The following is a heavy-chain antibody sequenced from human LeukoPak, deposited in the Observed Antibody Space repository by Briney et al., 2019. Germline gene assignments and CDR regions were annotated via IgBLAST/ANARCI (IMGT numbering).Heavy chain of an antibody. CDR3: ARLHYYDSSGPDDY. D-gene: IGHD3-22*01. CDR2: INHSGST. Sequence: SETLSLTCAVYGGSSSGYYWSWIRQPPGKGLEWIGEINHSGSTNYNPSLKSRVTISVDTSKNQFSPKLSSVTAADTAVYYCARLHYYDSSGPDDYWGQGTLVTVSS. V-gene: IGHV4-34*01. CDR1: GGSSSGYY. J-gene: IGHJ4*02.